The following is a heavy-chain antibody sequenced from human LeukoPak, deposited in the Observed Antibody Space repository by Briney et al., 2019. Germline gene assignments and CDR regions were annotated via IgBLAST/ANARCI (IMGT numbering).Heavy chain of an antibody. J-gene: IGHJ4*02. V-gene: IGHV3-30*02. CDR1: GFTFSDYY. CDR2: IRYDGSNK. Sequence: GGSLRLSCAASGFTFSDYYMSWIRQAPGKGLEWVAFIRYDGSNKYYADSVKGRFTISRDNSKNTLYLQMNSLRAEDTAVYYCAKDSGTVPSDWGQGTLVTVSS. D-gene: IGHD3-10*01. CDR3: AKDSGTVPSD.